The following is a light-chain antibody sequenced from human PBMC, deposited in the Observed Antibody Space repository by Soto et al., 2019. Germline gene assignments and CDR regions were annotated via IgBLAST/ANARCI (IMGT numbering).Light chain of an antibody. Sequence: DIQMTQSPSTLSASVGDRVTITCRASQTIDSWLAWYQQRPGKPPNLLIYKASTLASGVPSRFSGSRSGPEFTLTINSLQSEDFAIYYCQPYNNWPLTFGGGTKVDIK. CDR3: QPYNNWPLT. CDR2: KAS. CDR1: QTIDSW. J-gene: IGKJ4*01. V-gene: IGKV1-5*03.